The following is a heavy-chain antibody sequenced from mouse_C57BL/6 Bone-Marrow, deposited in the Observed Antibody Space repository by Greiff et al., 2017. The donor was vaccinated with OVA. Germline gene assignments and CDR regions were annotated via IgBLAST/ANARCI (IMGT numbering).Heavy chain of an antibody. CDR1: GYTFTSYG. D-gene: IGHD2-4*01. Sequence: VQLQQSGAELARPGASVKLSCKASGYTFTSYGISWVKQRTGQGLEWIGEIYPRSGNTYYNEKFKGKATLTADKSSSTAYMELRSLTSEDSAVYFCARGSGLRRGFGYWGQGTTLTVSS. J-gene: IGHJ2*01. CDR3: ARGSGLRRGFGY. V-gene: IGHV1-81*01. CDR2: IYPRSGNT.